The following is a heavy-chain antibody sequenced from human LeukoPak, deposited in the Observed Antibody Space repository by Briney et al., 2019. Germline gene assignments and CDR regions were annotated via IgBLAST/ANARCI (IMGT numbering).Heavy chain of an antibody. CDR1: GYTFTSYG. J-gene: IGHJ4*02. V-gene: IGHV1-18*01. CDR2: VSGYNGNT. Sequence: ASVKVSCKASGYTFTSYGISWVRQAPGQGLEWMGWVSGYNGNTNYAQKLQGRVTMTTDTSTSTAYMELRSLRSDDTAVYYCARDLVVVPAAPGGYWGQGTPVTVSS. D-gene: IGHD2-2*01. CDR3: ARDLVVVPAAPGGY.